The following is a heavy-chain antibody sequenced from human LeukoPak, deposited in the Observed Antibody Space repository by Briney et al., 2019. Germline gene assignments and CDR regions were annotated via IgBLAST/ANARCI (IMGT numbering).Heavy chain of an antibody. Sequence: ASVKVSCKASGYTFTSYYMHWVRQAPGQGLEWMGIISPSGGSTSYAQKFQGRVTMTRDTSTSTVYMELSSLRSEDTAVYYCARAHSSFFYYYYMDVWGKGTTVTVSS. CDR2: ISPSGGST. CDR1: GYTFTSYY. J-gene: IGHJ6*03. D-gene: IGHD2-21*01. CDR3: ARAHSSFFYYYYMDV. V-gene: IGHV1-46*01.